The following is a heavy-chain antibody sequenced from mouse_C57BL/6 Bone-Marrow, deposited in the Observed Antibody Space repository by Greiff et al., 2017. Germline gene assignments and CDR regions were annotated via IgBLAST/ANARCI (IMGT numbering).Heavy chain of an antibody. CDR1: GYTFTSYW. CDR2: IHPNSGST. V-gene: IGHV1-64*01. D-gene: IGHD1-1*01. Sequence: QVQLQQPGAELVKPGASVKLSCKASGYTFTSYWMHWVKQRPGQGLAWIGMIHPNSGSTNYNEKFKSKATLTVDKSSSTAYMQLSSLTSEDSAVYYCALITTVVATDYWGQGTTLTVSS. CDR3: ALITTVVATDY. J-gene: IGHJ2*01.